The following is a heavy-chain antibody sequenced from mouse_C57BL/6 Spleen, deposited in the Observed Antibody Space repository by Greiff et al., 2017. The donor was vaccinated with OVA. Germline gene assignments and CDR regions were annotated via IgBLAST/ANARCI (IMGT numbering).Heavy chain of an antibody. V-gene: IGHV5-17*01. CDR1: GFTFSDYG. CDR2: ISSGSSTI. Sequence: EVKLQESGGGLVKPGGSLKLSCAASGFTFSDYGMHWVRQAPEKGLEWVAYISSGSSTIYYADTVKGRFTISRDNAKNTLFLQMTSLRSEDTAMYYGARRGTTVVGYFDVWGTGTTVTVSS. CDR3: ARRGTTVVGYFDV. J-gene: IGHJ1*03. D-gene: IGHD1-1*01.